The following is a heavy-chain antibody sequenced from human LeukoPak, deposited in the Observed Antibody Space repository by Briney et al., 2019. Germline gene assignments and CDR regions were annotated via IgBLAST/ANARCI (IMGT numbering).Heavy chain of an antibody. CDR3: SGGYDSDYFFYYGMDV. D-gene: IGHD5-12*01. V-gene: IGHV3-48*04. CDR2: ISSSSRST. CDR1: GFTFSTYN. Sequence: VPPGGSLRLSCVASGFTFSTYNMNWVRRAPGKGLEWVSYISSSSRSTTYADSVKGRFTISRDNARNSLYLQMNSLRAEDTAVYYCSGGYDSDYFFYYGMDVWGQGTTVTVSS. J-gene: IGHJ6*02.